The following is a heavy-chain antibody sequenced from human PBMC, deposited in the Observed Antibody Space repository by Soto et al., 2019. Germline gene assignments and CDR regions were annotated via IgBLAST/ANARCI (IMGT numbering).Heavy chain of an antibody. J-gene: IGHJ4*02. V-gene: IGHV3-23*01. CDR2: ISGSGGST. CDR1: GFTFSSYA. Sequence: GGSLSLSCAASGFTFSSYAMSWVRQAPGKGLEWVSAISGSGGSTYYADSVKGRFTISRDNSKNTLYLQMNSLRAEDTAVYYCARVYYYDSSGYPAFDYWGQGTLVTVSS. CDR3: ARVYYYDSSGYPAFDY. D-gene: IGHD3-22*01.